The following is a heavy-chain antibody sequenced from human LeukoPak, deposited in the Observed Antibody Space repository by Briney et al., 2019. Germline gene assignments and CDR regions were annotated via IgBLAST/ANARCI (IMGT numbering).Heavy chain of an antibody. D-gene: IGHD5-18*01. CDR1: GYTFISYG. CDR2: ISAYNGNT. Sequence: ASVKVSCKASGYTFISYGISWVRQAPGQGLEWMGWISAYNGNTNYAQKFQGRVTMTTDTSTSTAYMELRSLRSDDTAVYYCARDRGYSYGSSYYYDMDVWGQGTTVTVSS. J-gene: IGHJ6*02. V-gene: IGHV1-18*01. CDR3: ARDRGYSYGSSYYYDMDV.